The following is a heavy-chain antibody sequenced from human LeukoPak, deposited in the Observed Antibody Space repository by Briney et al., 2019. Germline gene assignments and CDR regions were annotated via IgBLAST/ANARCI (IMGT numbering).Heavy chain of an antibody. V-gene: IGHV4-4*07. J-gene: IGHJ4*02. D-gene: IGHD3-22*01. Sequence: SETLSLTCTVSGGSISSYYWSWIRQPAGKGLEWIGRIYTSGSTNYNPSLKSRVTMSVDTSKNQFSLKLSSVTAADTAVYYCARDRSLNYYDSSGSTSFYYFDYWGQGTLVTVSS. CDR2: IYTSGST. CDR1: GGSISSYY. CDR3: ARDRSLNYYDSSGSTSFYYFDY.